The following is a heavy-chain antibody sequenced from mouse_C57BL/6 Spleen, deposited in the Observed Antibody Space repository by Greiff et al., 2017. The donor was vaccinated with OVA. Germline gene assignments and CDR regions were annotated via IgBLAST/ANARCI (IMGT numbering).Heavy chain of an antibody. V-gene: IGHV1-19*01. CDR1: GYTFTDYY. J-gene: IGHJ2*01. D-gene: IGHD3-2*02. Sequence: SGPVLVKPGASVKMSCKASGYTFTDYYMNWVKQSHGKSLEWIGVINPYNGGTSYNQKFKGKATLTVDKSSSPAYMELNSLTSEDSAVYYCARSFDSSGYLFDYWGQGTTLTVSS. CDR2: INPYNGGT. CDR3: ARSFDSSGYLFDY.